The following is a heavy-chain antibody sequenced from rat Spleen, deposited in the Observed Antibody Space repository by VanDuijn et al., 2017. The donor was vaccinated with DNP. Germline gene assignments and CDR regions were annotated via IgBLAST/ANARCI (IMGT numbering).Heavy chain of an antibody. Sequence: QVQLKESGPGLVQPSQTLSLTCTVSGFSLTSYDVHWVRQPPGKGLEWMGRIQNGGSTDYNSAVQARLRISRDTSKSQVFLKMNSVQTEYTAMYFCARWDYDGWFAYWGQGTLVTVSS. CDR2: IQNGGST. J-gene: IGHJ3*01. CDR1: GFSLTSYD. D-gene: IGHD1-12*02. V-gene: IGHV2-27*01. CDR3: ARWDYDGWFAY.